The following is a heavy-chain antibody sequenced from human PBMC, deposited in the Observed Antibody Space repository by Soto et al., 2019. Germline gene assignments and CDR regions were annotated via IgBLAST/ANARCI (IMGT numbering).Heavy chain of an antibody. V-gene: IGHV3-33*01. CDR1: GFTFSSYG. Sequence: GGSLRLSCAASGFTFSSYGMHWVRQAPGKGLEWVAVIWYDGSNKYYADSVKGRFTISRDNSKNTLYLQMNSLRAEDTAVYYCASNSYGAYYFDYWGQGTLVTVSS. D-gene: IGHD5-18*01. CDR2: IWYDGSNK. J-gene: IGHJ4*02. CDR3: ASNSYGAYYFDY.